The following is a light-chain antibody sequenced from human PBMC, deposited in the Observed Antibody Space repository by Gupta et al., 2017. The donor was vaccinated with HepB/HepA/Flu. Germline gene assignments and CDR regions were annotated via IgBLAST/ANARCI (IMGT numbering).Light chain of an antibody. CDR3: MQNKQLPLT. J-gene: IGKJ4*01. CDR1: KSLLHSDGKTY. CDR2: EVS. Sequence: DIVMTKPPLSLSVTPGQPASISCKSSKSLLHSDGKTYLYWYLQKPGQPPQLLIYEVSNRFSGVPDRCSGSGSGTHFTRRISRVEAEVVGFYCCMQNKQLPLTFGGGTKVEIK. V-gene: IGKV2D-29*01.